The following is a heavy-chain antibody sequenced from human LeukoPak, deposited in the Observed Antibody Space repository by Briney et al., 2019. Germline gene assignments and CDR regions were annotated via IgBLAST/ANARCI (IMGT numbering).Heavy chain of an antibody. Sequence: SQTLSLTCTVSGGSISSGGYYWSWIRQPPGKGLEWIGRIYTSGSTNYNPSLKSRVTMSVDTSKNQFSLKLSSVTAADTAVYYCARAGWERGYSYGFLDVWGKGTTVTVSS. V-gene: IGHV4-61*02. D-gene: IGHD5-18*01. CDR2: IYTSGST. CDR1: GGSISSGGYY. J-gene: IGHJ6*04. CDR3: ARAGWERGYSYGFLDV.